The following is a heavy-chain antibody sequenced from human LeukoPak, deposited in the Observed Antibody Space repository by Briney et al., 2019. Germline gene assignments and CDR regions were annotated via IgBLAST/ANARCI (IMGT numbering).Heavy chain of an antibody. CDR3: ARHFYDILTGYFYPQKLVAHFDY. J-gene: IGHJ4*02. CDR2: IYYSGST. D-gene: IGHD3-9*01. V-gene: IGHV4-39*01. Sequence: SETLSLTCTVSGGSISSSSYYWGWIRQPPGKGLEWIGSIYYSGSTYYNPSLKSRVTISVDTSKNQFSLKLSSVTAADTAVYYCARHFYDILTGYFYPQKLVAHFDYWGQGTLVTVSS. CDR1: GGSISSSSYY.